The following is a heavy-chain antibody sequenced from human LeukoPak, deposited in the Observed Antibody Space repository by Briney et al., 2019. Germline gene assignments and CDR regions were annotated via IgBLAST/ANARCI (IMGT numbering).Heavy chain of an antibody. Sequence: GGSLRLSCAASGFIFSTYWMSWVRQAPGKGLEWVANINQEGTERYYVDSVKGRFTISRDNSKNTLYLQMNSLRAEDAAVYYCARDPPYYYDSSGYLMVYWGQGTLVTVSS. V-gene: IGHV3-7*03. CDR1: GFIFSTYW. CDR2: INQEGTER. J-gene: IGHJ4*02. D-gene: IGHD3-22*01. CDR3: ARDPPYYYDSSGYLMVY.